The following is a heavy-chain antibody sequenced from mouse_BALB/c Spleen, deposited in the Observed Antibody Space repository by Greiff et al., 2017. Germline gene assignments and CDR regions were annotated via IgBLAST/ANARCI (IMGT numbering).Heavy chain of an antibody. J-gene: IGHJ2*01. V-gene: IGHV1-87*01. CDR1: GYTFTSYW. CDR2: IYPGDGDT. CDR3: ARGSWGADY. Sequence: QVQLKESGAELARPGASVKLSCKASGYTFTSYWMQWVKQRPGQGLEWIGAIYPGDGDTRYTQKFKGKATLTADKSSSTAYMQLSSLASEDSAVYYCARGSWGADYWGQGTTLTVSS. D-gene: IGHD4-1*01.